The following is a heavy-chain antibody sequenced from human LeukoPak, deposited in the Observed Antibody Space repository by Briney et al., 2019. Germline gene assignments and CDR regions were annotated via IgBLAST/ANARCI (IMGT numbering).Heavy chain of an antibody. V-gene: IGHV4-59*01. CDR2: IYYSGST. CDR3: ARGNWNYVLRSVAFDY. J-gene: IGHJ4*02. Sequence: QPSQTLSLTCTVSGGSISSYYWSWIRQPPGKGLEWIGYIYYSGSTNYNPSLKSRVTISVDTSKNQFSLKLSSVTAADTAVYYCARGNWNYVLRSVAFDYWGQGTLVTVSS. D-gene: IGHD1-7*01. CDR1: GGSISSYY.